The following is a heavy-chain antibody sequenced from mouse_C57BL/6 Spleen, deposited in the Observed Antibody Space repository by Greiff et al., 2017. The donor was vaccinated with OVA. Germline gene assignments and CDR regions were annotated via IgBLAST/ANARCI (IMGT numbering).Heavy chain of an antibody. J-gene: IGHJ4*01. V-gene: IGHV1-15*01. CDR1: GYTFTDYE. CDR2: IDPETGGT. D-gene: IGHD1-1*01. CDR3: TRVTTVTTYCALDY. Sequence: QVQLQQSGAELVRPGASVTLSCKASGYTFTDYEMHWVKQTPVHGLEWIGAIDPETGGTAYNQKFKGKAILTADKSSSTAYMELRSLTSEDSAVYYCTRVTTVTTYCALDYWGQGTSVTVSS.